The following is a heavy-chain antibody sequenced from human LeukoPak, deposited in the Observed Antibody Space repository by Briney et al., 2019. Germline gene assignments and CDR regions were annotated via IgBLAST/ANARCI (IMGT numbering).Heavy chain of an antibody. V-gene: IGHV4-34*01. D-gene: IGHD3-10*01. CDR1: GGSFSDYY. CDR3: ARAKYYYGSGSYGYFDY. Sequence: KPSETLSLTCTVYGGSFSDYYWGWIRQPPGKGLEWIGEIHPSGSTNYSPSLKCRVTISLDASKNQFSLKLSSVTAADTAVYYCARAKYYYGSGSYGYFDYWGQGTLVTVSS. J-gene: IGHJ4*02. CDR2: IHPSGST.